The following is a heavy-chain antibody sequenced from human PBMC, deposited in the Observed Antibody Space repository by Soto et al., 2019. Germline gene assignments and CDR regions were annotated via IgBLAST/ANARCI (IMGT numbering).Heavy chain of an antibody. J-gene: IGHJ6*02. D-gene: IGHD2-2*02. V-gene: IGHV3-11*01. CDR1: GFTFSDYF. CDR2: ISSTGNTT. Sequence: QVQLVESGGGLVKPGGFVRLSCAASGFTFSDYFMNWIRQAPGKGLEWISYISSTGNTTHYADSVKGRFTISRDNAERSLYLQMNSLRADDTAVYYCARDLTTVPTSRSYNGMDVWGQGTTVTVSS. CDR3: ARDLTTVPTSRSYNGMDV.